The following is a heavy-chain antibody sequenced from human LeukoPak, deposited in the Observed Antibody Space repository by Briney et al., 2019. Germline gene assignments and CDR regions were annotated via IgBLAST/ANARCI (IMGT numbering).Heavy chain of an antibody. CDR1: GYTFTSYY. D-gene: IGHD3-10*01. J-gene: IGHJ5*02. CDR3: ARSDNMERTRTLWFGESFNWFDP. V-gene: IGHV1-46*01. Sequence: PRASVKVSCKASGYTFTSYYIHWVRQAPGQGLEWMGIFNPSGGSTSYAQKFQGRVTMTRDTSTSTVYMELSSLRSEDTAVYYCARSDNMERTRTLWFGESFNWFDPWGQGTLVTVSS. CDR2: FNPSGGST.